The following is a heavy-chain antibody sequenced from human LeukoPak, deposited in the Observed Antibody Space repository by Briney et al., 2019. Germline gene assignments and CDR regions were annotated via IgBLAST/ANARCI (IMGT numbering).Heavy chain of an antibody. CDR2: IYYSGST. D-gene: IGHD3-22*01. CDR3: ARRAYYDTSGRFDY. V-gene: IGHV4-39*01. CDR1: GGSVSSGSYY. J-gene: IGHJ4*02. Sequence: NPSETLSLTCTVSGGSVSSGSYYWGWIRQPPGKGLEWIGNIYYSGSTYYNPSLKSRVTISVDTSKNQFSLKLSSVTAADTAVYYCARRAYYDTSGRFDYWAREPWSPSPQ.